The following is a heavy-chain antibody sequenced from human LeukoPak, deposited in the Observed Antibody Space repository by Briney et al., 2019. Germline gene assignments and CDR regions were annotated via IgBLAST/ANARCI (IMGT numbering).Heavy chain of an antibody. Sequence: SGGSLRLSCAASGFTFSSYSMNWVRQAPGKGLEWVSSISSSSSYIYYADSVKGRFTISRDNAKNSLYLQMNSLRAEDTAVYYCARDSLLWFGEFSDYYYYYYMDVWGKGTTVTVSS. CDR1: GFTFSSYS. CDR3: ARDSLLWFGEFSDYYYYYYMDV. J-gene: IGHJ6*03. D-gene: IGHD3-10*01. CDR2: ISSSSSYI. V-gene: IGHV3-21*01.